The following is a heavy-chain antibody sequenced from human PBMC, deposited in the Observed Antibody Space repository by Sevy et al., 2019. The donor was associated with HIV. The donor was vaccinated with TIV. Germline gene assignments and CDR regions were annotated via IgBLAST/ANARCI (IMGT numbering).Heavy chain of an antibody. CDR3: ARGGGYDSSGYFSDAFDI. V-gene: IGHV3-30-3*01. D-gene: IGHD3-22*01. Sequence: GGSLRLSCAASGFTFSSYAMHWVRQAPGKGLEWVAVISYDGSNKYYADSVKGRFTISRDNSKNTLYLQMNSLRAEETAVYYCARGGGYDSSGYFSDAFDIWGQGTMVTVSS. CDR2: ISYDGSNK. J-gene: IGHJ3*02. CDR1: GFTFSSYA.